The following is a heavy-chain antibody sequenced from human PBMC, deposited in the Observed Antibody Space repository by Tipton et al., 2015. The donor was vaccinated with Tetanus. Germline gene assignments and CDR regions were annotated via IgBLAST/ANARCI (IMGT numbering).Heavy chain of an antibody. CDR1: GGSISSGGYY. CDR3: ARARDILTGYYVGYGAHSNYYGMDV. Sequence: TLSLTCTVSGGSISSGGYYWSWIRQHPGKGLEWIGYIYYSGSTYYNPSLKSRVTISVDTSKNQFSLKLSSVTAADTAVYYCARARDILTGYYVGYGAHSNYYGMDVWGQGTTVTVSS. V-gene: IGHV4-31*03. CDR2: IYYSGST. J-gene: IGHJ6*02. D-gene: IGHD3-9*01.